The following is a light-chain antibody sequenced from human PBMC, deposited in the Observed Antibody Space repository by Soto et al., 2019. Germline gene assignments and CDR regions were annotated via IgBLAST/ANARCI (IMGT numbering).Light chain of an antibody. CDR1: QTISTW. J-gene: IGKJ2*01. Sequence: ETQLTRSPSSLSASVGDRVTITCXANQTISTWMAWYQQKPGKAPKLLVYDASTMQSGVASRFSGSGSGTECTLISSGLHPDDSASYYGRHYTITNNPRRFGQGTKVDIK. V-gene: IGKV1-5*01. CDR2: DAS. CDR3: RHYTITNNPRR.